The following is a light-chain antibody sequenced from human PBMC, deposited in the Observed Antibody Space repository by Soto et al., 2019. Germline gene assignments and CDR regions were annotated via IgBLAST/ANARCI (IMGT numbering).Light chain of an antibody. V-gene: IGKV3-15*01. CDR3: QQYNNWPPT. Sequence: EIVMTQSPATLSVSPGERATLSCRATQSVSSNLAWYQQKPGQAPRLLFYGASTRATGIPARFSGSRSGTEFTLTISSLQSEDFAVYYCQQYNNWPPTFGQGTRLEIK. J-gene: IGKJ5*01. CDR2: GAS. CDR1: QSVSSN.